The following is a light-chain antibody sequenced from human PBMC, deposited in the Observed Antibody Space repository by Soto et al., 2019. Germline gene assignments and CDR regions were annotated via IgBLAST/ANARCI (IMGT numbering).Light chain of an antibody. CDR2: GAS. CDR3: QQYAQDPT. Sequence: VLTQSPGTLSLSPGERATLSCRASQSIRASYLAWYQQKPGQAPRLLIYGASSRATGIPDRFSGSGSGTDFTLTISRLEPEDFAVYYCQQYAQDPTFGGGTKVEIK. V-gene: IGKV3-20*01. J-gene: IGKJ4*01. CDR1: QSIRASY.